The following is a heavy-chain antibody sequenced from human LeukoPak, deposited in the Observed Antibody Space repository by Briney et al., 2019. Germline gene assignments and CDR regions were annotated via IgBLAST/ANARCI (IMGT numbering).Heavy chain of an antibody. Sequence: GGSLRLSCAASGFTFSSYAMHWVRQAPGKGLEWVAVISYDGSNKYYADSVKGRFTISRDNSKNTLYLQMNSLRAEDTAEYYCARENYGYFDIWGQGTMVTVSS. CDR3: ARENYGYFDI. CDR2: ISYDGSNK. J-gene: IGHJ3*02. V-gene: IGHV3-30-3*01. D-gene: IGHD5-18*01. CDR1: GFTFSSYA.